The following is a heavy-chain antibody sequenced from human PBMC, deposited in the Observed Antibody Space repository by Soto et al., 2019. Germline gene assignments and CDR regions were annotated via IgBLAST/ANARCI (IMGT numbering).Heavy chain of an antibody. Sequence: GGSLKLSCTPPGFTFTSLPMTWVRQAPGKGLEWVSGLSGSGGSIYYADSVKGRFTISRDNSMNTLYLQMKTLRAEDTAVYYCAKVSSSWYAGFFDLWGQGTPVTVSS. D-gene: IGHD6-13*01. CDR3: AKVSSSWYAGFFDL. J-gene: IGHJ4*02. V-gene: IGHV3-23*01. CDR2: LSGSGGSI. CDR1: GFTFTSLP.